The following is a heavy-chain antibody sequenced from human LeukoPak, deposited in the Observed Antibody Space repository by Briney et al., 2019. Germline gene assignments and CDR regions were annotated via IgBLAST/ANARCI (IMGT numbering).Heavy chain of an antibody. CDR2: ISDSGTST. J-gene: IGHJ4*02. CDR3: ARDRGAGYFDY. Sequence: GGSLRLSCAASGFTFSDYVVHWVRQAPGKGLDWVSSISDSGTSTFYADSVKGRFTISRDNSKNTLYLQMNSLRAEDTAVYYCARDRGAGYFDYWGQGTLVTVSS. V-gene: IGHV3-23*01. CDR1: GFTFSDYV. D-gene: IGHD1-26*01.